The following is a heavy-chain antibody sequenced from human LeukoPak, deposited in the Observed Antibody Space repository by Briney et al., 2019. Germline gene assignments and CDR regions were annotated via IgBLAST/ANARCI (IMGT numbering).Heavy chain of an antibody. CDR2: IYYSGST. D-gene: IGHD1-26*01. V-gene: IGHV4-31*03. CDR1: GGSISSGGYY. CDR3: ARSMREALFDY. Sequence: SQTLSLTCTVSGGSISSGGYYWSWIRQHPRKGLEWIGYIYYSGSTYYNPSLKSRVTISVDTSKNQFSLKLSSVTAADTAVYYCARSMREALFDYWGQGTLVTVSS. J-gene: IGHJ4*02.